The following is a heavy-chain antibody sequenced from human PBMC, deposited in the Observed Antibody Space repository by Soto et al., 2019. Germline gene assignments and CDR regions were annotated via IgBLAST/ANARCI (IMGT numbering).Heavy chain of an antibody. CDR2: MNPNTGNS. V-gene: IGHV1-8*01. D-gene: IGHD1-1*01. Sequence: QVQLVQSGAEVRKPGPSVKVSCEASGYTFTSYDIYWVRQATGQGLEWMWWMNPNTGNSAYAQKFQGRVTVTSYTSINKVHMELSSLRSEDTAVYYCARRAETNGWNGFGADKYYFDFWGQGTLVTVSS. CDR3: ARRAETNGWNGFGADKYYFDF. CDR1: GYTFTSYD. J-gene: IGHJ4*02.